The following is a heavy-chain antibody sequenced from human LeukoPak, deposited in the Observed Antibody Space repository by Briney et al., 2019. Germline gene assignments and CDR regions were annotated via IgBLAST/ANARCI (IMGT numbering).Heavy chain of an antibody. CDR3: ARDPQEYSSSQNWFDP. V-gene: IGHV3-33*01. CDR1: GFTFSSYG. D-gene: IGHD6-6*01. Sequence: PGRSLRLSCAASGFTFSSYGMHWVRQAPGKGLEWVAVIWYDGSNKYYADSVKGRFTISRDNSKNTLYLQMNSLGAEDTAVYYCARDPQEYSSSQNWFDPWGQGTLVTVSS. J-gene: IGHJ5*02. CDR2: IWYDGSNK.